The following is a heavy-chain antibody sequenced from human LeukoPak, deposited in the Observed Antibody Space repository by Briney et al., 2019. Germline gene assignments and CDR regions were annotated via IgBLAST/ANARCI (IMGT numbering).Heavy chain of an antibody. J-gene: IGHJ4*02. CDR2: IYYSGST. CDR1: GGSISSGGYY. Sequence: SETLSLTCTVSGGSISSGGYYWSWSRQHPGKGLEWIGYIYYSGSTYYNPSLKSRVTISVDTSKNQFSLKLSSVTAADTAVYYCARGLDSSGYYPRFDYWGQGTLVTVSS. CDR3: ARGLDSSGYYPRFDY. D-gene: IGHD3-22*01. V-gene: IGHV4-31*03.